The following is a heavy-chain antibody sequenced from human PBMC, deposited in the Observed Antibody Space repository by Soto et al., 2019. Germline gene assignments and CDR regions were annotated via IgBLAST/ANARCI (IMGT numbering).Heavy chain of an antibody. CDR3: AKRWGSTSCPGCYGMDV. J-gene: IGHJ6*02. Sequence: LRLSCAASGFTFSSYAMSWVRQAPGKGLEWVSAISGSGGSTYYADSVKGRFTISRDNSKNTLYLQMNSLRAEDTAVYYCAKRWGSTSCPGCYGMDVWGQGTTVTVSS. CDR1: GFTFSSYA. D-gene: IGHD2-2*01. V-gene: IGHV3-23*01. CDR2: ISGSGGST.